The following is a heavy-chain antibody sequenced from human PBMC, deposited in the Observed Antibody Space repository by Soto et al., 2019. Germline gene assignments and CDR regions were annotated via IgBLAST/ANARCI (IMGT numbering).Heavy chain of an antibody. V-gene: IGHV3-23*01. CDR1: GFTFNTYA. Sequence: EVQLLESGGGLVQPGGSLRLSCAASGFTFNTYAMSWVRQAPGKGLEWVSGISASGDGTYYADSVKGRFTVSRDNPRNSLYLQMSNLRAEDTAISYCAYEGVVVPTPGWFDAWGQGTLVTVSS. CDR2: ISASGDGT. CDR3: AYEGVVVPTPGWFDA. D-gene: IGHD2-2*01. J-gene: IGHJ5*02.